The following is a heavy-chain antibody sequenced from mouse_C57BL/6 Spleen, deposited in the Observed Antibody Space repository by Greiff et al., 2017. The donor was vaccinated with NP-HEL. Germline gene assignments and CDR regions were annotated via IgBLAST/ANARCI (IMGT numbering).Heavy chain of an antibody. V-gene: IGHV1-52*01. J-gene: IGHJ2*01. Sequence: QVQLQQPGAELVRPGSSVKLSCKASGYTFTSYWMHWVKQRPIQGLEWIGNIDPSDSETHYNQKFKDKATLTVDKSSSTAYMQLSSLTSEDSAVYYCARSRYYYGSSLYFDYWGQGTTLTVSS. CDR1: GYTFTSYW. D-gene: IGHD1-1*01. CDR2: IDPSDSET. CDR3: ARSRYYYGSSLYFDY.